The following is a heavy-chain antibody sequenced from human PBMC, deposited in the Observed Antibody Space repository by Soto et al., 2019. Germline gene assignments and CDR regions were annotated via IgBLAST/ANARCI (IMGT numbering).Heavy chain of an antibody. J-gene: IGHJ4*02. Sequence: PGGSLRLSCEGSGFTFSSYSMNWVRQAPGKGLEWASSISGSGGYIYYADSVKGRFTISRDNAKNSLYLQMTSLRDEDTALYYCARDRQSTPWYAADYWGQGSLATVSS. D-gene: IGHD6-13*01. V-gene: IGHV3-21*01. CDR2: ISGSGGYI. CDR3: ARDRQSTPWYAADY. CDR1: GFTFSSYS.